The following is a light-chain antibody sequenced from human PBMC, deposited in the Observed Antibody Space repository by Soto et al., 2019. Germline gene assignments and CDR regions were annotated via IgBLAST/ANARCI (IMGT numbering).Light chain of an antibody. V-gene: IGLV2-11*01. Sequence: QSALTQPRSVSGSPGQSVTMSCTGTRSDVGGYNYVSWYQQHPGKAPKLMIYDVSKRPSGVPDRFSGSKSDNTASLTISGLQAEDEADYYCCSYAGSYTVFGGGTKLTVL. CDR2: DVS. CDR3: CSYAGSYTV. J-gene: IGLJ2*01. CDR1: RSDVGGYNY.